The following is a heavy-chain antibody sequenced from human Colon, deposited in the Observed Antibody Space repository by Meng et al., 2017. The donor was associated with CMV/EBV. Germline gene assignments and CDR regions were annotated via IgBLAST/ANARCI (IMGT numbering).Heavy chain of an antibody. V-gene: IGHV3-74*01. J-gene: IGHJ4*02. CDR1: GFTFRSYW. Sequence: GGSLRLSCAASGFTFRSYWMHWVRQAPGEGLVWVSRINTDGSRTNYADSVEGRFTSSRDNAKNTLYLQMSSLRAEDTAVYYCATDPYDVWSGYPTYYFDYWGQGTLVTVSS. CDR3: ATDPYDVWSGYPTYYFDY. CDR2: INTDGSRT. D-gene: IGHD3-3*01.